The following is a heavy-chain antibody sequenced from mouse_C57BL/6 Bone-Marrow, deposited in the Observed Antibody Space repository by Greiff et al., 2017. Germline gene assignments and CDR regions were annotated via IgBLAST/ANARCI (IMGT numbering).Heavy chain of an antibody. J-gene: IGHJ3*01. CDR1: GFSLTSYG. CDR3: ARPMTLSY. D-gene: IGHD2-3*01. CDR2: IWSGGST. Sequence: QVQLQQSGPGLVQPSQSLSITCTVSGFSLTSYGVHWVRQSPGKGLEWLGVIWSGGSTDYNAAFISRRSISKDNSKSQVFFKMNSLQADDTAIYYCARPMTLSYWGQGTLVTVSA. V-gene: IGHV2-2*01.